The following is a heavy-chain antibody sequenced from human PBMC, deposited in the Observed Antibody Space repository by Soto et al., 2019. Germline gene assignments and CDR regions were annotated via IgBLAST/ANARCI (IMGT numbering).Heavy chain of an antibody. CDR1: GGSIDNSHSF. J-gene: IGHJ5*02. CDR3: ARHRAVTSAERWFDP. D-gene: IGHD4-4*01. V-gene: IGHV4-39*01. Sequence: SETLSLTCDVSGGSIDNSHSFWGWVRQPPGRGLEFLGSVYYSGGTYYNPSLKSRVTVSVDTSKNQVSLRVRSVTVAETAVYYCARHRAVTSAERWFDPWGQGTLVTVS. CDR2: VYYSGGT.